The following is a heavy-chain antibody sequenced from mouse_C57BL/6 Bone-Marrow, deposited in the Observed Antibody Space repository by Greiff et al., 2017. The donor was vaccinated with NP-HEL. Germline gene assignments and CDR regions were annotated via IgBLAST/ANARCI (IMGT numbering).Heavy chain of an antibody. V-gene: IGHV5-4*01. CDR3: ASYYYGSSCYY. CDR2: ISDGGSYT. D-gene: IGHD1-1*01. Sequence: EVQLVESGGGLVKPGGSLKLSCAASGFTFSSYAMSWVRQTPEKRLEWVATISDGGSYTYYPDNVKDRFTISRDNAKNNLYLQMSHLKSEDTAMYYCASYYYGSSCYYWGQGTSVTVSS. CDR1: GFTFSSYA. J-gene: IGHJ4*01.